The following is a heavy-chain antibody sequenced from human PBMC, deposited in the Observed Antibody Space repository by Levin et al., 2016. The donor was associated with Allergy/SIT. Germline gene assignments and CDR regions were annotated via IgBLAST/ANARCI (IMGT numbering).Heavy chain of an antibody. CDR2: IYYSGST. J-gene: IGHJ2*01. D-gene: IGHD3-3*01. V-gene: IGHV4-31*03. CDR1: GGSISSGGYY. Sequence: SETLSLTCTVSGGSISSGGYYWSWIRQHPGKGLEWIGYIYYSGSTYYNPSLKSRVTISVDTSKNQFSLKLSSVTAADTAVYYCARNIRFLEWLLSYWYFDLWGRGTLVTVSS. CDR3: ARNIRFLEWLLSYWYFDL.